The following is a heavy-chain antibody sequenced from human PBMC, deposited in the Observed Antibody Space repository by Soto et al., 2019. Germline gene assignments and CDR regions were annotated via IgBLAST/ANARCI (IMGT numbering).Heavy chain of an antibody. CDR2: IYPGDSDT. V-gene: IGHV5-51*01. CDR1: GYSFTSYW. D-gene: IGHD3-22*01. Sequence: GESLKISCKGSGYSFTSYWIGSVRQMPGKGLEWMGIIYPGDSDTRYSPSFQGQVTISADKSISTAYLQWRSLKASDAAMYYCARYDPYYDSSGYANDYWGQGTLVTVSS. CDR3: ARYDPYYDSSGYANDY. J-gene: IGHJ4*02.